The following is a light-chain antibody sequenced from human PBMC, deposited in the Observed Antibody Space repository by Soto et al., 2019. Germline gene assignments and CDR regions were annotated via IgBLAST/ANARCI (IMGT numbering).Light chain of an antibody. CDR1: QSVSSSY. V-gene: IGKV3-20*01. CDR3: QQFGTSPWT. J-gene: IGKJ1*01. Sequence: EIVLTQSPGTLSLSPGERATLSCRASQSVSSSYLAWYQQNPGQAPMLLIYGASSRPPGIPDNFSGSGSGTDFTLTISRLEPEDFAVYYYQQFGTSPWTFGQGTKVEIK. CDR2: GAS.